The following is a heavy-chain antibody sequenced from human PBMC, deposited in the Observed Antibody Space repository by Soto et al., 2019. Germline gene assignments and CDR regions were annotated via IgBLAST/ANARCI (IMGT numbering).Heavy chain of an antibody. CDR2: IIPILGIA. J-gene: IGHJ4*02. CDR3: ARDTFGRWLTP. Sequence: QVQLVQSGAEVKKPGSLVKVSCKASGGTFSSYTISWVRQAPGQGLEWMGRIIPILGIANYAQKFQGRVTITADKSTSTAYMELSSLRSEDTAVYYCARDTFGRWLTPWGQGTLVTVSS. V-gene: IGHV1-69*08. CDR1: GGTFSSYT. D-gene: IGHD6-19*01.